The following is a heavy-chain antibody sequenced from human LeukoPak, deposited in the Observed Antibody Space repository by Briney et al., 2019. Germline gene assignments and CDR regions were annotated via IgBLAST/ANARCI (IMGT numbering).Heavy chain of an antibody. V-gene: IGHV4-34*01. CDR3: ARGYYFDY. Sequence: SETLSLTCAVYGGSFSGYYWSWIRQPPGKGLEWIGEINHSGSTNYNPSLKSRVTISVDTSKNQFSLKLSSVTAADTAVYYCARGYYFDYWGQGTLVTVSS. CDR1: GGSFSGYY. CDR2: INHSGST. J-gene: IGHJ4*02.